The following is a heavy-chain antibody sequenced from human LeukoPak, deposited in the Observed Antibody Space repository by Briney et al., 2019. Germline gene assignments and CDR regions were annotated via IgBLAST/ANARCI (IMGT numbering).Heavy chain of an antibody. J-gene: IGHJ5*02. CDR3: ATRSGIYFGS. Sequence: GGSLRLSCAASGFTFSSYAMSWVRQAPGKVLEWVSSISGSGGNTYYAESVKGRFTISGDNSKNTRYLQMDSLRAEDTAVYYCATRSGIYFGSWGQGTLVTVSS. CDR1: GFTFSSYA. CDR2: ISGSGGNT. V-gene: IGHV3-23*01. D-gene: IGHD1-26*01.